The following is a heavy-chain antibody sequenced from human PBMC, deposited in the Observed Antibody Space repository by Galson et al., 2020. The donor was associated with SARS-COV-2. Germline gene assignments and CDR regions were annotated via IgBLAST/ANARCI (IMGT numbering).Heavy chain of an antibody. D-gene: IGHD6-19*01. V-gene: IGHV1-8*01. CDR2: MNPNSGNT. J-gene: IGHJ5*02. CDR3: ARGFTRYSSGWHNWFDP. CDR1: GYTFTSYD. Sequence: ASVKVSCKASGYTFTSYDINWVRQATGQGLEWMGWMNPNSGNTGYAQKFQGRVTMTRNTSISTAYMELSSLRSEDTAVYYCARGFTRYSSGWHNWFDPWGQGTLVTVSS.